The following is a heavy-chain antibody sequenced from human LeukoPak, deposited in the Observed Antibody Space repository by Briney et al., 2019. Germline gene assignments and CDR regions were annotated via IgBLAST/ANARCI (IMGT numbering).Heavy chain of an antibody. D-gene: IGHD2-21*02. CDR3: ARHLPVVVTGVFDS. V-gene: IGHV4-59*08. CDR1: GGSITSDY. Sequence: QVQLQESGPGLVKPSQTLSLTCTVSGGSITSDYWSWIRQPPGKGLEWIGFMYYSGSTKYNPSLKSRVTISVDTSKNQFSLKLSSVTAADTAVYYCARHLPVVVTGVFDSWGQGSLVTVSS. CDR2: MYYSGST. J-gene: IGHJ4*02.